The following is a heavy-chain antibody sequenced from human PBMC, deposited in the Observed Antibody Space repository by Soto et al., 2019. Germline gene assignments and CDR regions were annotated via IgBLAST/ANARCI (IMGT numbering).Heavy chain of an antibody. CDR1: GGSISTVGHY. Sequence: SETLSLTCSVSGGSISTVGHYWTWIRQPPGKGLEWIGSIYHTGSTYYSKSLRSRLTMSVDTSKSQFSLRLSSVTAADTAVYYCARATGPLRRRNCDYWGQGSLVTVSS. V-gene: IGHV4-31*03. CDR3: ARATGPLRRRNCDY. D-gene: IGHD1-1*01. CDR2: IYHTGST. J-gene: IGHJ4*02.